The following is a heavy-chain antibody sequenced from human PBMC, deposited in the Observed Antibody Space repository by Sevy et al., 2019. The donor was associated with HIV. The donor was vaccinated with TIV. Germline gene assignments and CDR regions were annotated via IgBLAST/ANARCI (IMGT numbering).Heavy chain of an antibody. J-gene: IGHJ5*02. V-gene: IGHV1-24*01. D-gene: IGHD1-26*01. CDR1: GYTLTELS. Sequence: ASVKVSCKVSGYTLTELSMHWVRQAPGKGLEWMGGFDPEDGETIYAQKFQGRVTMTEDTSTDTAYMELRSLRSEDTAVYYRATAFYVGSLSFGWFEPWGQGTLVTASS. CDR2: FDPEDGET. CDR3: ATAFYVGSLSFGWFEP.